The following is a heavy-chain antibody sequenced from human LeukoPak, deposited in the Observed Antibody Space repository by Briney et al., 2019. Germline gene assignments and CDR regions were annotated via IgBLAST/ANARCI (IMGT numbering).Heavy chain of an antibody. CDR3: ARQVYSYGNTPYYFDY. V-gene: IGHV4-59*08. J-gene: IGHJ4*02. D-gene: IGHD5-18*01. Sequence: SETLSLTCTVSGGSISSYYWSWIRQPPGKGLEWIGYIYYSGSTNYNPSLKSRVTISVDTSKNQFSLKLSSVTAADTAVYYCARQVYSYGNTPYYFDYWGQGTLVTVSS. CDR2: IYYSGST. CDR1: GGSISSYY.